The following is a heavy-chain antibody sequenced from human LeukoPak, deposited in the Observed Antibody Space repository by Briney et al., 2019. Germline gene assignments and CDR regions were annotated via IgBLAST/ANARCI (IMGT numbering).Heavy chain of an antibody. D-gene: IGHD1-26*01. CDR1: GFTFSSYW. CDR2: INSDGNST. V-gene: IGHV3-74*01. Sequence: GGSLRLSCAASGFTFSSYWMHWVRQAPGKGLVWVSRINSDGNSTNYADSVKGRFTISRDNAKNTLYLQMNSLRAEDTAVYYCARVNVGTTTIDYWGQGTLVTVSS. CDR3: ARVNVGTTTIDY. J-gene: IGHJ4*02.